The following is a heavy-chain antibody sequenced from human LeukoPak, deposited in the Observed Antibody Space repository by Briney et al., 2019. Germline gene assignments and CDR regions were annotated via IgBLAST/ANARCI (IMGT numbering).Heavy chain of an antibody. D-gene: IGHD3-22*01. CDR1: GFTFSSFG. J-gene: IGHJ4*02. Sequence: SGGSLRLSCAASGFTFSSFGMSWVRQAPGKGLEWVSTISGRGGSTYYADSVKGRFTISRDNSKNTLYLQMNSLRAEDTAIYYCAKNGGYDTSAYNHYWGQGTPVTVSS. CDR3: AKNGGYDTSAYNHY. V-gene: IGHV3-23*01. CDR2: ISGRGGST.